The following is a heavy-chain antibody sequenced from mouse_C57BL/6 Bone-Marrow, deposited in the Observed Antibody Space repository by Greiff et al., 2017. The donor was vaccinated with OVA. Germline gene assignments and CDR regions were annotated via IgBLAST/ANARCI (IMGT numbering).Heavy chain of an antibody. J-gene: IGHJ2*01. V-gene: IGHV1-15*01. CDR1: GYTFTDYE. D-gene: IGHD1-1*01. CDR2: IDPETGGT. Sequence: QVQLQQSGAELVRPGASVTLSCKASGYTFTDYEMHWVKQTPVHGLEWIGAIDPETGGTAYNQKFKGKAILTAAKSSSTAYSELRSLTSEDSAVYYCTRVITTGDWGQGTTLTVSS. CDR3: TRVITTGD.